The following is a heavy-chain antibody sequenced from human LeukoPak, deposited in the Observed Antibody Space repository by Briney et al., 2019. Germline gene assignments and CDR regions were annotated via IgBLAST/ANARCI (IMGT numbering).Heavy chain of an antibody. CDR3: ARWWAAAGNFDY. V-gene: IGHV4-59*01. D-gene: IGHD6-13*01. J-gene: IGHJ4*02. CDR2: IYYSGST. CDR1: GGSISSYY. Sequence: PSETLSLTCTVSGGSISSYYWSWIRQPPGKGLEWIGYIYYSGSTNYNPSPKSRVTISVDTSKNQFSLKLSSVTAADTAVYYCARWWAAAGNFDYWGQGTLVTVSS.